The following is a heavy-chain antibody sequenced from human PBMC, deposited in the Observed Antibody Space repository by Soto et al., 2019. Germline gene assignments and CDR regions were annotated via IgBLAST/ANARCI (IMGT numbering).Heavy chain of an antibody. D-gene: IGHD3-22*01. CDR1: GYSFDRYG. V-gene: IGHV1-18*01. CDR3: ARDRSYYYETSGYPFDY. Sequence: ASVKVSCKASGYSFDRYGISWVGQAPGQRPEWMGWISADNGDTRLSQNVQGRLTLTTDTSTNTAYMDLRSLSSDDTAVYYCARDRSYYYETSGYPFDYWGQGTQVTVSS. J-gene: IGHJ4*02. CDR2: ISADNGDT.